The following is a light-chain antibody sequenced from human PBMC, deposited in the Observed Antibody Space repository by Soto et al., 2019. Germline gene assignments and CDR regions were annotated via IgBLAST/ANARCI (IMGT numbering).Light chain of an antibody. Sequence: EIVMTQSPATLSVSPGERATLSCRASQSVRSNLAWYQQKPGQAPRLLIYGASTRATGIPVRFSGSGSGPESSLTISSLQSEDFAVYYCQQYNNWPYTFGQGTKLEI. V-gene: IGKV3-15*01. CDR1: QSVRSN. CDR2: GAS. J-gene: IGKJ2*01. CDR3: QQYNNWPYT.